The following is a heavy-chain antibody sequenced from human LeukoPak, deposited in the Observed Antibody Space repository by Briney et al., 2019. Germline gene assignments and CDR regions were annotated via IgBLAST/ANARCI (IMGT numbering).Heavy chain of an antibody. V-gene: IGHV4-59*12. D-gene: IGHD3-16*02. CDR3: ARGRYLPLYFDY. CDR2: IYYSGST. Sequence: SETLSLTCTVSGGSISSYYWSWIRQPPGKGLEWIGYIYYSGSTNYNPSLKSRVTISVDTSKNQFSLKLSSVTAADTAVYYCARGRYLPLYFDYWGQGTLVTVSS. J-gene: IGHJ4*02. CDR1: GGSISSYY.